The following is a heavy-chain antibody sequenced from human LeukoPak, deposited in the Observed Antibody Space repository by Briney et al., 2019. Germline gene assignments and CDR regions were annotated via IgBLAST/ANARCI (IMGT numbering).Heavy chain of an antibody. CDR1: GYTFTGYY. CDR3: ARGTGYYGSSNAFDI. V-gene: IGHV1-2*02. CDR2: INPNSGGT. D-gene: IGHD3-10*01. Sequence: ASVKVSCKASGYTFTGYYMHWVRQAPGQGLEWMGWINPNSGGTNYAQKFQGRVTMTRDTSISTAYMELSSLRSEDTAVYYCARGTGYYGSSNAFDIWGQGTMVTASS. J-gene: IGHJ3*02.